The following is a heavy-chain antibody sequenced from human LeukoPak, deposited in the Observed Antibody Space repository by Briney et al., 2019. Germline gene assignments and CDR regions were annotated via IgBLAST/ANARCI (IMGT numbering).Heavy chain of an antibody. CDR2: RKQDGSEK. D-gene: IGHD3-22*01. V-gene: IGHV3-7*01. J-gene: IGHJ4*02. Sequence: PGGSLRLSCAASGFTFSSYWMSWVRQAPGKGLEWVANRKQDGSEKYYVDSVKGRFTISRDNAKNSLYLQMNSLRAEDTAVYYCAREAHYYDSSGYYWGYYFDYWGQGTLVTVSS. CDR1: GFTFSSYW. CDR3: AREAHYYDSSGYYWGYYFDY.